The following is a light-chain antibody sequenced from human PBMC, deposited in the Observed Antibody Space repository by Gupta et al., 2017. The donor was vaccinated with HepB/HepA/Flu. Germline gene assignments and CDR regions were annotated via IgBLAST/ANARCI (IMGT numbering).Light chain of an antibody. CDR3: QQYYSNPCT. CDR2: WAS. CDR1: QSVLYSSNNKNY. J-gene: IGKJ2*02. Sequence: LMPKSPASLAVSLGERATINCKSSQSVLYSSNNKNYLAWYQQKPGQPPKLLIYWASTRESGVPDRFSGSGSGTDFTLTISSLQAEDVAVYYCQQYYSNPCTFGQGTKLEIK. V-gene: IGKV4-1*01.